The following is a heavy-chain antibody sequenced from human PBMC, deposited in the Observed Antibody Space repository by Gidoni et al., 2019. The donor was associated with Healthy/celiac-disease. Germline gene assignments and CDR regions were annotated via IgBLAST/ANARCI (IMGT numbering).Heavy chain of an antibody. CDR3: TSSYQRSPTTDCYFDL. D-gene: IGHD6-25*01. V-gene: IGHV3-49*04. Sequence: EVQPVESGGGLVQPGRSLGLSCQASRFTLGDLGRSWARQAPGKGLEGVGVRSSKSNGGTTEYAASVKGRFTISRDDAKSIAYLQMNSLKSGARAVYYCTSSYQRSPTTDCYFDLWGRGTLVTVSS. CDR2: RSSKSNGGTT. CDR1: RFTLGDLG. J-gene: IGHJ2*01.